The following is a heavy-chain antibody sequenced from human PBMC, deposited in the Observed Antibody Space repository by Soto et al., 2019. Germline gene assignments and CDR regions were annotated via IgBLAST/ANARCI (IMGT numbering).Heavy chain of an antibody. CDR1: GFTFSGSA. CDR3: TSWGSFNFDY. Sequence: EVQLVESGGGLVQPGGSLKLSCAASGFTFSGSAMHWVRQASGKGLEWVGRIRSKANSYATAYAASVKGRFTISRDDSKNTAYLQMTSLKTEDTAVYYCTSWGSFNFDYWGQGTLVTVSS. V-gene: IGHV3-73*02. D-gene: IGHD3-16*01. J-gene: IGHJ4*02. CDR2: IRSKANSYAT.